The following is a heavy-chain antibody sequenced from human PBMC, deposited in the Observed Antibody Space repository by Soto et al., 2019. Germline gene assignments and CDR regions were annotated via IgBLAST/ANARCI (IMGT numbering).Heavy chain of an antibody. Sequence: GGSLRLSCAASGFTFSSYSMNWVRQAPGKGLEWVSSISSSSSYIYYADSVKGRFTISRDNAKNSLYLQMNSLRAEDTAVYYCARDHGYSYGEFDYWGQGTLVTVSS. J-gene: IGHJ4*02. V-gene: IGHV3-21*01. D-gene: IGHD5-18*01. CDR2: ISSSSSYI. CDR1: GFTFSSYS. CDR3: ARDHGYSYGEFDY.